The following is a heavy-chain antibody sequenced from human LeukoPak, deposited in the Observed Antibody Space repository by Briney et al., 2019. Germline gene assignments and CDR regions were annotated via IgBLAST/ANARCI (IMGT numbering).Heavy chain of an antibody. CDR1: GYTFTSYD. CDR2: MNPNSGNT. D-gene: IGHD1-1*01. V-gene: IGHV1-8*01. CDR3: ARLPSINWNIDY. J-gene: IGHJ4*02. Sequence: GASVKVSCKASGYTFTSYDINWVRQATGQGLEWMGWMNPNSGNTGYAQKFQGRVTMTRDTSTSTVYMELSSLRSEDTAVYYCARLPSINWNIDYWGQGTLVTVSS.